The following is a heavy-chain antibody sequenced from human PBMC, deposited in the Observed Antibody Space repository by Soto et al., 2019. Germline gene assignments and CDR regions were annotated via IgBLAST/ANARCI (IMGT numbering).Heavy chain of an antibody. V-gene: IGHV3-13*01. J-gene: IGHJ6*02. CDR3: ARRKPDYDFWSGYEPDPTAAHGMDV. CDR1: GFTFSSYD. D-gene: IGHD3-3*01. CDR2: IGTAGDT. Sequence: GGSLRLSCAASGFTFSSYDMHWVRQATGKGLEWVSAIGTAGDTYYPGSVKGRFTISRENAKNSLYLQMNSLRAEDTAVYYCARRKPDYDFWSGYEPDPTAAHGMDVWGQGTTVTVSS.